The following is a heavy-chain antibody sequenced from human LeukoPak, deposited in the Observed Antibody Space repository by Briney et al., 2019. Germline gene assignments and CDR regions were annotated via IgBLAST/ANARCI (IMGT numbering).Heavy chain of an antibody. CDR1: GFTFTSSA. J-gene: IGHJ5*02. Sequence: GGSLRLSCAASGFTFTSSAMSWVRQAPGKGLEWVSNISGSGSGGSTYYADSVKGRFTISRDNSKDTLYLQMNSVRAEDTAVYYCAKDEAPYCSGGSCYSWRWFDPWGQGTLVTVSS. V-gene: IGHV3-23*01. CDR2: ISGSGSGGST. CDR3: AKDEAPYCSGGSCYSWRWFDP. D-gene: IGHD2-15*01.